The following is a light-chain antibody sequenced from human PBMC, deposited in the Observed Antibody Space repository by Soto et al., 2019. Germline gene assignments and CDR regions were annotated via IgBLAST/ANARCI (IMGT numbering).Light chain of an antibody. Sequence: EIVLTQSPDTLSLSPGERATLFCRASQTVSSSYLAWYQRKPGQAPRLLIYGASRRATGIPDRFSGSGSGTDFTLTISRLEPEDFAVYYCQQYGNSPRTFGQGTKVAIK. CDR3: QQYGNSPRT. CDR1: QTVSSSY. CDR2: GAS. V-gene: IGKV3-20*01. J-gene: IGKJ1*01.